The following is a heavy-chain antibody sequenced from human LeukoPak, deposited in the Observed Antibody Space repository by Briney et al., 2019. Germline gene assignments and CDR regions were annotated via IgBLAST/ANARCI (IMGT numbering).Heavy chain of an antibody. CDR1: GGSISSYY. CDR3: AREGPNNWFDP. CDR2: IYYSGGT. Sequence: SETLSLTCTVSGGSISSYYWSWIRQPPGKGLEWMGYIYYSGGTTYNPSPKSRITISVDTSKNQFSLKLSSVTAADTAVYYCAREGPNNWFDPWGQGTLVTVSS. V-gene: IGHV4-59*01. J-gene: IGHJ5*02.